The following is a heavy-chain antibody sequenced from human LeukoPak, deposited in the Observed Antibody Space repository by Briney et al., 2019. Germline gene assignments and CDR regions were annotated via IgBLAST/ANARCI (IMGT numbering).Heavy chain of an antibody. CDR2: INPYSGDT. V-gene: IGHV1-2*02. CDR3: ARVAMSGIGSDDF. Sequence: ASVKVSCKASGYTFTGYYVHWVRQAPRQGLEWMGWINPYSGDTNYAQTFQGSVTMTRDTTISTAYMELSSLKSDDTAVYYCARVAMSGIGSDDFWGQGPLVTASS. D-gene: IGHD1-26*01. J-gene: IGHJ4*02. CDR1: GYTFTGYY.